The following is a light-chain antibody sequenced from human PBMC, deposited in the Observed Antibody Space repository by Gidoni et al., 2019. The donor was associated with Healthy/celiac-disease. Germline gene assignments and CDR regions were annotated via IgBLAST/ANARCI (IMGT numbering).Light chain of an antibody. V-gene: IGKV3-20*01. CDR1: QSVSSSY. J-gene: IGKJ4*01. CDR2: GAS. Sequence: EIVLTQSPGTLSLSPGERATLSCRASQSVSSSYLAWYQQKPGQAHRLLIYGASSRATGIPDRFSGSGSGTDVTLTISRLEPEDFAVYYCQQYGSSPLTFXGXTKVEIK. CDR3: QQYGSSPLT.